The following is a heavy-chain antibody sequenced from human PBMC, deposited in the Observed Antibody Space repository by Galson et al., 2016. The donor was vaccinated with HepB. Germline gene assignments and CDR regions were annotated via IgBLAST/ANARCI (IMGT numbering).Heavy chain of an antibody. CDR1: GFTFSSYW. Sequence: SLRLSCAASGFTFSSYWMSWVRQAPGKGLEWVAVISYDGSNKYYADSVKGRFTIFRDNSKKTLYLQMSSLRAEDTAVYYGAKEATATTGAKTKRVWYFDLWGRGTLFTVSS. CDR2: ISYDGSNK. V-gene: IGHV3-30*18. CDR3: AKEATATTGAKTKRVWYFDL. D-gene: IGHD1-7*01. J-gene: IGHJ2*01.